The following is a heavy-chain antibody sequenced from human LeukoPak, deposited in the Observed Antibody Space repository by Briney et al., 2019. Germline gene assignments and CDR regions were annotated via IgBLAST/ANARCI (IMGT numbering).Heavy chain of an antibody. Sequence: EASVKVSCKASGYTFTSYGIIWVRQAPGQGLQWMGWISAHNGKTNYAQNLQGRVTMTTDTSTNTVYLELTSLTSDDTAVYYCARAGTTLLLDYWGQGTLVTVSS. CDR1: GYTFTSYG. V-gene: IGHV1-18*01. CDR3: ARAGTTLLLDY. CDR2: ISAHNGKT. D-gene: IGHD4-11*01. J-gene: IGHJ4*02.